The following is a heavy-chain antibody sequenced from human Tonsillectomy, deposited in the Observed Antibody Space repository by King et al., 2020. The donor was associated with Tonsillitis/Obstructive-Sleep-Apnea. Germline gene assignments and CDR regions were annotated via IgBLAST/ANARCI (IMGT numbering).Heavy chain of an antibody. CDR3: AKDLRSTQLERTAAFDI. J-gene: IGHJ3*02. CDR1: GFSFSSYT. V-gene: IGHV3-23*04. D-gene: IGHD1-1*01. CDR2: ISGSASTT. Sequence: VQLVESGGGLVQPGGSLRLSCVVSGFSFSSYTMNWVRQAPGKGLEWVSSISGSASTTYYAVSVKGRFTISRDNFKNTLFLQMNSLRAEDTAVYYCAKDLRSTQLERTAAFDIWGQGTMVTVSS.